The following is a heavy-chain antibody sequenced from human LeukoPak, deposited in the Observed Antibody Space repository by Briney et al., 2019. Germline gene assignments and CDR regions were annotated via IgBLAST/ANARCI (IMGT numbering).Heavy chain of an antibody. CDR1: GGSISSYC. J-gene: IGHJ6*03. V-gene: IGHV4-59*13. D-gene: IGHD6-19*01. CDR2: IYYSGST. Sequence: PSETLSLTCTVSGGSISSYCWSWIRQPPGKGLEWIGYIYYSGSTNYNPSLKSRVTISVDTSKNQFSLKLSSVTAADTAVYYCARGVGIAVAFDYMDVWGKGTTVTVSS. CDR3: ARGVGIAVAFDYMDV.